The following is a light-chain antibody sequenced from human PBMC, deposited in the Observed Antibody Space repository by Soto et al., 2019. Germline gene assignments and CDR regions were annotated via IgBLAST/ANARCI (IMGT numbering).Light chain of an antibody. Sequence: EIVLTQSPGTLSLSPGERATLSCRASQSVSNSYLAWYQQIPGQAPRLLIYGASRRATGIPDRFSGSGSGTDFTLAISRLEPEDSAVYYCQQYGSSPPFAFGPGTKVDIK. CDR2: GAS. CDR1: QSVSNSY. V-gene: IGKV3-20*01. J-gene: IGKJ3*01. CDR3: QQYGSSPPFA.